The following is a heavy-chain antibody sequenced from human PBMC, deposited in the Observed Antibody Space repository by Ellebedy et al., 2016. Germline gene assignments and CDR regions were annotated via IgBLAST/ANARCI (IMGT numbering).Heavy chain of an antibody. CDR1: GGSISSYY. CDR3: ARAFNFGVGWFDP. V-gene: IGHV4-4*07. Sequence: SETLSLTXTVSGGSISSYYWGWIRQTAGKGLEWIGRVYTSGSTNYNPSLKSRVTMSVDTSKNQFSLKLSSVTAADTAMYYCARAFNFGVGWFDPWGQGTLVTVSS. D-gene: IGHD3-3*01. CDR2: VYTSGST. J-gene: IGHJ5*02.